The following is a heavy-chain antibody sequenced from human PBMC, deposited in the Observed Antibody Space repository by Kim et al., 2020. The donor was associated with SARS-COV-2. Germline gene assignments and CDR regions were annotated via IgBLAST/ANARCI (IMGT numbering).Heavy chain of an antibody. CDR3: ARNLVGDTDLGP. D-gene: IGHD1-26*01. Sequence: GGSLRLSCAASGFTFSSHVMHWVRQAPGKGLEWVALISYEGSTQKYTDSVKGRSTVSRDNSKNPLFLQMNSLRPEDTAVYYCARNLVGDTDLGPWGQGTLVTVSS. J-gene: IGHJ5*02. CDR1: GFTFSSHV. V-gene: IGHV3-30*03. CDR2: ISYEGSTQ.